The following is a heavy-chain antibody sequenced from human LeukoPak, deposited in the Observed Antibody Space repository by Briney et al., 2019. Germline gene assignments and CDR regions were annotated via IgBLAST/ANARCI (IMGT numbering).Heavy chain of an antibody. CDR1: GGSISGNY. CDR3: ARDPAATVIWFDP. J-gene: IGHJ5*02. V-gene: IGHV4-4*08. CDR2: IYSNGNT. D-gene: IGHD2-21*02. Sequence: PSETLSLTCTVSGGSISGNYWSWIRQSPGKGPEWIGYIYSNGNTKYNPSLKSRVTISVDTSKNQFSLKVRSVTAADTAVYYCARDPAATVIWFDPWGQGTLVTVSS.